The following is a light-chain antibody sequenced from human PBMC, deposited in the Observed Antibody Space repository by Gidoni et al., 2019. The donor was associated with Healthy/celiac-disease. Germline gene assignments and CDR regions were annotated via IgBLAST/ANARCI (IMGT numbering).Light chain of an antibody. V-gene: IGKV3-20*01. CDR2: GAS. Sequence: EIVLTQSPGTLSLSPGERATLSCRASQSVSSSYLAWYQQKPGQDPRLLIYGASSRATGIPDRFSGSGSGTDFTLTISRLEPEDFAVYYCQQYGSSPPISTFGPGTKVDIK. CDR1: QSVSSSY. CDR3: QQYGSSPPIST. J-gene: IGKJ3*01.